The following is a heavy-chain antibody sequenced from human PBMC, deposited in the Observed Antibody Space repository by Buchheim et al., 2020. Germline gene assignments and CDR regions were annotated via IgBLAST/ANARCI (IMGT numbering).Heavy chain of an antibody. J-gene: IGHJ5*01. Sequence: QVQLQESGPGLVKPSETLSLTCTVSGGSVSSGSYYWSWIRPPPGKGLEWIGYVYYSGSTNYNPSLKSRLTISVDTSKNQSSLRLSSVTAADTAVYYCARGLRSSSWFDYWGQGTL. CDR1: GGSVSSGSYY. CDR2: VYYSGST. V-gene: IGHV4-61*01. D-gene: IGHD6-13*01. CDR3: ARGLRSSSWFDY.